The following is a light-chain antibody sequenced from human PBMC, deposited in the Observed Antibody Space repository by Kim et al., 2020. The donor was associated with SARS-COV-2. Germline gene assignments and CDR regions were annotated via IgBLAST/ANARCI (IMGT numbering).Light chain of an antibody. CDR2: MVS. J-gene: IGKJ3*01. V-gene: IGKV2-30*01. Sequence: DVVMTQSPLSLPVTLGQPASISCRSSQSLVYSDGNTYLNWFQQRPGQSPRRLIYMVSNRDSGVPDRFSGSGSGASFTLRIRGVEAGGVGVYYYMRATHWPFSVGPGAKVDIK. CDR3: MRATHWPFS. CDR1: QSLVYSDGNTY.